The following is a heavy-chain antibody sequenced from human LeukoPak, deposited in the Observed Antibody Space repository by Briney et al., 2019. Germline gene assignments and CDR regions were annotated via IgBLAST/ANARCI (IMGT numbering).Heavy chain of an antibody. V-gene: IGHV4-30-4*01. Sequence: PSETLSLTCTVSGGSINSGDCYWSWIRQPPGKGLEWIGYIYYSGNAYYNPSLKSRVTISVDTSKNQFSLKLSSVTAADTAVYYCARGVSGYSYWYLDLWGRGTLVTVSS. CDR1: GGSINSGDCY. D-gene: IGHD3-22*01. CDR3: ARGVSGYSYWYLDL. CDR2: IYYSGNA. J-gene: IGHJ2*01.